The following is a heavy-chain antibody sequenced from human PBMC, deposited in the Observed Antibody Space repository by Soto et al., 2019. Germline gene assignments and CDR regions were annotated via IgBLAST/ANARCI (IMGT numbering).Heavy chain of an antibody. CDR1: GFIFSTYA. Sequence: QVHLVESGGGVVQPGRSLRLSCAASGFIFSTYAMHWVRQAPGKGLEWVAVISYDGYFKYYADSVKGRFTISRDNSKNMLYLQMSRLGAEDTAVYYCVIVQSKGADPNYSGYHYYGMDVWGQGTTVTVSS. D-gene: IGHD4-4*01. CDR2: ISYDGYFK. J-gene: IGHJ6*02. V-gene: IGHV3-30*04. CDR3: VIVQSKGADPNYSGYHYYGMDV.